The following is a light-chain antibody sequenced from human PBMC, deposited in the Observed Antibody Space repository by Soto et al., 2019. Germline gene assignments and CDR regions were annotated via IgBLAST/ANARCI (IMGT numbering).Light chain of an antibody. J-gene: IGLJ2*01. CDR1: NIGSKS. CDR3: QVWDIGSGVV. CDR2: YDS. V-gene: IGLV3-21*04. Sequence: SYVLTQAPSVSVAPGKTARITCGGNNIGSKSVHWYQQKPGQAPVLVIYYDSDRPSGIPERFSGSNSGNTATLTISRVEAVDEADYYCQVWDIGSGVVFGGGTKLTVL.